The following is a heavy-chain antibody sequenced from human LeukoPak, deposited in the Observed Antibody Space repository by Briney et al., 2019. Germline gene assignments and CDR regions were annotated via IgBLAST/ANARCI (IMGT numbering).Heavy chain of an antibody. CDR3: ARGPISEYQLPNDAFDI. J-gene: IGHJ3*02. CDR2: ISAYNGNT. Sequence: ASVKVSCKASGYTFTSYGISWVRQAPGQGLEWMGWISAYNGNTNYAQKLQGRVTMTTDTSTSTAYMELRSLRSDDTAVYYCARGPISEYQLPNDAFDIRGQGTMVTVSS. D-gene: IGHD2-2*01. V-gene: IGHV1-18*01. CDR1: GYTFTSYG.